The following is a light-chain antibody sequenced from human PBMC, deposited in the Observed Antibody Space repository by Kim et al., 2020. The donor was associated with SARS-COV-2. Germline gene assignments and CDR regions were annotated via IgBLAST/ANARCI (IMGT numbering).Light chain of an antibody. V-gene: IGKV3-20*01. CDR2: GTS. CDR1: QTIPSTS. Sequence: LSPGERATLSCRASQTIPSTSLGWYQQKPGQAPRLLIYGTSTRATGIPDRFSGSGSGTDFSLTISRLEADDFAVFYCQHYGSSLWTFGQGTKVEIK. J-gene: IGKJ1*01. CDR3: QHYGSSLWT.